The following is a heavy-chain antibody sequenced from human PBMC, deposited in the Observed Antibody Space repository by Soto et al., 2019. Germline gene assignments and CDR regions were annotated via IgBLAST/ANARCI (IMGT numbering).Heavy chain of an antibody. CDR3: ASTNGXGVAATLNLDYYYGMDV. D-gene: IGHD2-15*01. J-gene: IGHJ6*02. Sequence: SVKVSCKASGGTFSSYAISWVRQAPGQGLEWMGGIIPIFGTANYAQKFQGRVTITADKSTSTAYMELSSLRSEDTAVYYCASTNGXGVAATLNLDYYYGMDVWGQGTTVTVSS. V-gene: IGHV1-69*06. CDR2: IIPIFGTA. CDR1: GGTFSSYA.